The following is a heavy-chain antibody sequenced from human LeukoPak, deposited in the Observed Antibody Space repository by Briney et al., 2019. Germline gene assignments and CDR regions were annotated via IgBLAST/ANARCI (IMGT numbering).Heavy chain of an antibody. V-gene: IGHV3-30*18. CDR3: AKVHLEGASSLDQ. Sequence: QTGGSLRLSCAASGFTFSNYVMHWVRKAPGKRLEWVAAISYDGSNKYYADSVKGRFTISRDNSKNTLYLQMNSLRTEDTAVYYCAKVHLEGASSLDQWGQGTLVTVSS. CDR1: GFTFSNYV. J-gene: IGHJ4*02. D-gene: IGHD1-26*01. CDR2: ISYDGSNK.